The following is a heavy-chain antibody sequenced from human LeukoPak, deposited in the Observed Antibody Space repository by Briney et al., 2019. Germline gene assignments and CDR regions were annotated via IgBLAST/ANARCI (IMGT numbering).Heavy chain of an antibody. CDR1: GFTFSSYA. J-gene: IGHJ4*02. CDR3: AKGSEVGPVDY. Sequence: GGSRRLSCAASGFTFSSYAMSWVRQAPGKGLEWVSAISSGGYTTYYADSVKGRCTISRDNSKNTLYLQKNSLRVEDTAVYYCAKGSEVGPVDYWGQGTLVTVSS. CDR2: ISSGGYTT. D-gene: IGHD1-26*01. V-gene: IGHV3-23*01.